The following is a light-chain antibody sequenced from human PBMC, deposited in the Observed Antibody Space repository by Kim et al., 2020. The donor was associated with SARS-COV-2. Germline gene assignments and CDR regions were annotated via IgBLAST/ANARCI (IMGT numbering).Light chain of an antibody. Sequence: ATISCKFSQSVLYSSNIRNYLAWYQQKPGQPPKLLIDWASTRESGVPDRFGGSGSGTDFTLTISSLQAEDVAVYYCQQYYSTPHTFGQGTKLEI. J-gene: IGKJ2*01. CDR3: QQYYSTPHT. V-gene: IGKV4-1*01. CDR1: QSVLYSSNIRNY. CDR2: WAS.